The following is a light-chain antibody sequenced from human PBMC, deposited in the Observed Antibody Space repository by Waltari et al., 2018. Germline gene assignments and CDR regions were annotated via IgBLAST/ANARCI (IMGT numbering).Light chain of an antibody. CDR1: SSDVGSYTL. Sequence: QSALTQPASVSGSPGQSITISCTGTSSDVGSYTLVSWYQQHPGKAPKLIIYAVSKRPSGASARFSGSKSGITASLTISGLQAEDEADYYCCSYAGSTTRWVFGGGTKLTVL. CDR3: CSYAGSTTRWV. CDR2: AVS. V-gene: IGLV2-23*02. J-gene: IGLJ3*02.